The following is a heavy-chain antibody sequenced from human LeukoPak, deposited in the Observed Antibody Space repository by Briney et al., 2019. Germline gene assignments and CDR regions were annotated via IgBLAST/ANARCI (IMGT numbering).Heavy chain of an antibody. CDR1: GGSISRYH. V-gene: IGHV4-59*01. Sequence: SEALSLTCTVSGGSISRYHWSWIRQSPGKGLEWIGYIYYSGTTNYNPSLKSRVTISVDTSKNQFSLKLSSVTAADTAVYYCAREDPQTTVPEGMDVWGQGTTVTVSS. CDR2: IYYSGTT. J-gene: IGHJ6*02. D-gene: IGHD4-17*01. CDR3: AREDPQTTVPEGMDV.